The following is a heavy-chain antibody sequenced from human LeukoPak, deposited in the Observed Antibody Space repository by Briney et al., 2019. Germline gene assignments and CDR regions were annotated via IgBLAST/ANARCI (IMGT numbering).Heavy chain of an antibody. Sequence: GGSLRLSCAVSGITLSNYGMSWVRQAPGKGLEWVAGISDSGGRTKYADSVKGRFTIARDNRKNTLYLQMNSLRAEDTAVYFCARGFRSVTTWGCFDYWGQGALVTVSS. V-gene: IGHV3-23*01. J-gene: IGHJ4*02. CDR3: ARGFRSVTTWGCFDY. CDR1: GITLSNYG. D-gene: IGHD4-17*01. CDR2: ISDSGGRT.